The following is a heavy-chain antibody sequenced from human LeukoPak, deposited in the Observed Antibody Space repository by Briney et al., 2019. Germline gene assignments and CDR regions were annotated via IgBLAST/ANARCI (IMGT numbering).Heavy chain of an antibody. CDR2: IYHSGST. CDR3: ARVRGGDYYMDV. J-gene: IGHJ6*03. D-gene: IGHD3-10*01. V-gene: IGHV4-38-2*01. CDR1: GNSISSGYY. Sequence: PSETLSLTCAVSGNSISSGYYWGWIRQPPGKGLEWIGSIYHSGSTYYSPSLKSRVTISVDTSKNQFSLKLRSVTAADTAVYYCARVRGGDYYMDVWGKGTTVTVSS.